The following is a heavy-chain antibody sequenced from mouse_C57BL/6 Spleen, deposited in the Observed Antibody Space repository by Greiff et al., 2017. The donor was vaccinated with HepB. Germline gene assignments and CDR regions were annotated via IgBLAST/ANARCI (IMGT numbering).Heavy chain of an antibody. J-gene: IGHJ3*01. CDR3: ARGHYSNNGGFAY. CDR2: INPSSGYT. Sequence: QVQLKESGAELAKPGASVKLSCKASGYTFTSYWMHWVKQRPGQGLEWIGYINPSSGYTKYNQKFKDKATLTADKSSSTAYMQLSSLTYEDSAVYYCARGHYSNNGGFAYWGQGTLVTVSA. D-gene: IGHD2-5*01. V-gene: IGHV1-7*01. CDR1: GYTFTSYW.